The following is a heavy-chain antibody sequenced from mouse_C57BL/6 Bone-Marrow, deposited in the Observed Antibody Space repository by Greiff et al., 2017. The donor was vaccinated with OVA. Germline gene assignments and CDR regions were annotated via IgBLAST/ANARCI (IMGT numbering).Heavy chain of an antibody. D-gene: IGHD1-1*01. CDR2: ISGGGGNT. Sequence: EVQLVESGGGLVKPGGSLKLSCAASGFTFSSYTMSWVRQTPEKRLEWVATISGGGGNTYYPDSVKGRFTISRDNAKNTLYLQMSSLRSEDTALYYCARSCYYYGSSPAWFAYWGQGTLVTVSA. J-gene: IGHJ3*01. CDR1: GFTFSSYT. CDR3: ARSCYYYGSSPAWFAY. V-gene: IGHV5-9*01.